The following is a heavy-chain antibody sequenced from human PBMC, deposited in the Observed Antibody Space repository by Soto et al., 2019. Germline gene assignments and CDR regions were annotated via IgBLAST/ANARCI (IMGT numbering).Heavy chain of an antibody. Sequence: TLSLTCTVSGGSISSGGYYWSWIRQHPGKGLEWIGYIYYSGSTYYNPSLKSRVTISVDTSKNQFSLKLSSVTAADTAVYYCARVSYYYDSSGPRTDNFDYWGQGTLVNVSS. D-gene: IGHD3-22*01. CDR1: GGSISSGGYY. V-gene: IGHV4-31*03. CDR3: ARVSYYYDSSGPRTDNFDY. J-gene: IGHJ4*02. CDR2: IYYSGST.